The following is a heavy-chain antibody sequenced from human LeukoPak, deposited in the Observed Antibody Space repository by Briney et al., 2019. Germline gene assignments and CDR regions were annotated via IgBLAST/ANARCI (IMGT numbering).Heavy chain of an antibody. Sequence: SETLSLTCAVSGASITSNWWNWVRQPPGKGLEWIGEIHHSGSANYNPSLKSRVTISLDTSENQFSLRLSSVTAADTAVYYCVRDRGEWSYSHDYWGQGTLVTVSS. V-gene: IGHV4-4*02. CDR3: VRDRGEWSYSHDY. J-gene: IGHJ4*02. CDR2: IHHSGSA. D-gene: IGHD3-10*01. CDR1: GASITSNW.